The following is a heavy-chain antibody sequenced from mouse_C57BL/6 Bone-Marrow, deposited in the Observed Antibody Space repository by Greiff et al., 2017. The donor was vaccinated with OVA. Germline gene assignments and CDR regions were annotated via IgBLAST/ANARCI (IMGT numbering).Heavy chain of an antibody. V-gene: IGHV1-4*01. CDR2: INPSSGYT. D-gene: IGHD2-4*01. CDR1: GYTFTSYT. Sequence: VQLQQSGAELARPGASVKMSCKASGYTFTSYTMHWVKQRPGQGLEWIGYINPSSGYTKYNQKFKDKATLTADKSSSTAYMQLSSLTSEDSAVYYCARYDYDWYFDVWGTGITVTVSS. J-gene: IGHJ1*03. CDR3: ARYDYDWYFDV.